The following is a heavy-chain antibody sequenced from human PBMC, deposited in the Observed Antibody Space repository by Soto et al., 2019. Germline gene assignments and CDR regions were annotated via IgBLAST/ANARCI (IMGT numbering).Heavy chain of an antibody. V-gene: IGHV1-8*01. D-gene: IGHD3-10*01. J-gene: IGHJ6*03. CDR2: MNPNSGNT. CDR1: GYTFTSYD. Sequence: VKVSCKASGYTFTSYDINWVRQATGQGLEWMGWMNPNSGNTGYAQKFQGRVTMTRNTSISTAYMELSSLRSEDTAVYYCARLITMVRGVIITSYYYYYMDVWGKGTTVTVSS. CDR3: ARLITMVRGVIITSYYYYYMDV.